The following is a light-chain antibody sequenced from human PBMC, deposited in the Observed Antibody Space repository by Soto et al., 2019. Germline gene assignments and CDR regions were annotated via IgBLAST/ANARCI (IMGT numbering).Light chain of an antibody. V-gene: IGLV2-14*01. CDR1: SSDVGGYNY. J-gene: IGLJ1*01. CDR2: GVT. CDR3: ISFTSSTTYV. Sequence: QSVLTQPASVSGPPGQSVTMSCTGTSSDVGGYNYVSWYQQHPGKAPKLMIYGVTNRPSGVSNRFSGSKSGNTASLTISGLQGEEEPEYYCISFTSSTTYVVGPGTQVTVL.